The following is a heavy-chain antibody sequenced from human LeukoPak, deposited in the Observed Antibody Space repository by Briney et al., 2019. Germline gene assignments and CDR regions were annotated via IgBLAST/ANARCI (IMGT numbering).Heavy chain of an antibody. Sequence: ASVKFSCKASGYIFSTCTMNCLRQAPGQRLEWMGWINAGNGNTKYSQTFQGRVTITRDTSASTAYMEMRSLRSEDTAVYYCAREIDRDDYNRFFDYWGQGTLVTVSS. V-gene: IGHV1-3*01. CDR2: INAGNGNT. D-gene: IGHD5-24*01. J-gene: IGHJ4*02. CDR1: GYIFSTCT. CDR3: AREIDRDDYNRFFDY.